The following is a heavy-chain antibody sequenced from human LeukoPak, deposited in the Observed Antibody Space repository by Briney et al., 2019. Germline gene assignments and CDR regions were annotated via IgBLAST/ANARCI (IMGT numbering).Heavy chain of an antibody. CDR1: GGSFSGYY. CDR3: ARRPKATHIVVVTAIRTTNAFDI. V-gene: IGHV4-34*01. CDR2: INHSGST. Sequence: SETLSLTCAVYGGSFSGYYWSWIRQPPGKGLEWIGEINHSGSTNYNPSLKSRVTISVDTSKNQFSLKLSSVTAAGTAVYYCARRPKATHIVVVTAIRTTNAFDIWGQGTMVTVSS. J-gene: IGHJ3*02. D-gene: IGHD2-21*02.